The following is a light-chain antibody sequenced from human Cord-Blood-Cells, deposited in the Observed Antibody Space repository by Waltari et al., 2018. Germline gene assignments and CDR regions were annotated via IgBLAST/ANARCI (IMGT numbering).Light chain of an antibody. CDR1: QSVSSSY. J-gene: IGKJ2*03. Sequence: EIVLTQSPGTLSLSPGERATLSCRASQSVSSSYLAWYQQKPGQAPRLLIYGASSTTTGIPDRFSGSGSGADFTLTISRLGPEEFAVYYCQQYGSSPRYSFGQETKLEIK. CDR2: GAS. V-gene: IGKV3-20*01. CDR3: QQYGSSPRYS.